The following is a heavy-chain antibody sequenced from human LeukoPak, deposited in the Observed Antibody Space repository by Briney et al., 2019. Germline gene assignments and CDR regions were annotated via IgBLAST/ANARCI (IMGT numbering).Heavy chain of an antibody. Sequence: GASVKVSCKASGGTFSSYAISWVRQAPGQGLEWMGRIIPILGIANYAQKFQGRVTITADKSTSTAYMELSSLRSEDTAVYYCARGGVDIVVGYYYSMDVWGQGTTVTVSS. CDR1: GGTFSSYA. D-gene: IGHD5-12*01. J-gene: IGHJ6*02. CDR2: IIPILGIA. V-gene: IGHV1-69*04. CDR3: ARGGVDIVVGYYYSMDV.